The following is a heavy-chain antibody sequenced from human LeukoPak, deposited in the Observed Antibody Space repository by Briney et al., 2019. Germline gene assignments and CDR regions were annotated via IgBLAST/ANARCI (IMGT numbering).Heavy chain of an antibody. J-gene: IGHJ3*01. D-gene: IGHD4-17*01. CDR3: ARDDYGDYRDAFDL. V-gene: IGHV1-18*01. CDR2: ISAYNGNT. CDR1: GYTFTSYG. Sequence: ASVKVSCKASGYTFTSYGISWVRQAPGQGLEWMGWISAYNGNTNYAQKLQGRVTMTTDTSTSTAYMELRSLRSDDTAVYYCARDDYGDYRDAFDLWGQGTMVTVSS.